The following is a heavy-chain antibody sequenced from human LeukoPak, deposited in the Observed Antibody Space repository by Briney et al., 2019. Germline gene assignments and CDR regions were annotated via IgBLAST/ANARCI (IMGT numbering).Heavy chain of an antibody. CDR3: ARDRRPVVVPAAIRHTPGMDV. J-gene: IGHJ6*02. Sequence: PSETLSLTCTVSGGSISSGGYYRSWIRQHPGKGLEGIGYIYYSGSPYYNPSPTSRVTISVDTSKNQFSLKLSSVTAADTAVYYCARDRRPVVVPAAIRHTPGMDVWGQGTTVTVSS. V-gene: IGHV4-31*03. CDR2: IYYSGSP. D-gene: IGHD2-2*02. CDR1: GGSISSGGYY.